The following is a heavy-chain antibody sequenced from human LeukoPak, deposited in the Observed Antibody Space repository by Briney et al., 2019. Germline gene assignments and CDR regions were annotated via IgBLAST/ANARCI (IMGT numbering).Heavy chain of an antibody. Sequence: PGGSLRLSCAASGFTFSSYWMSWVRQAPGKGLEWVSAISGSGGSTYYADSVKGRFTISRDNSKNTLYLQMNSLRAEDTAVYYCAKVPSSWDYFDYWGQGTLVTVSS. J-gene: IGHJ4*02. D-gene: IGHD6-13*01. CDR1: GFTFSSYW. V-gene: IGHV3-23*01. CDR2: ISGSGGST. CDR3: AKVPSSWDYFDY.